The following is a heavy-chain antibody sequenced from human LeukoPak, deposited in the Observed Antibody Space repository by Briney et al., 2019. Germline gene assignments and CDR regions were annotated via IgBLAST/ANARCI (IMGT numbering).Heavy chain of an antibody. CDR3: ARQAPLAAVAGTFNY. CDR2: IYYSGST. D-gene: IGHD6-19*01. V-gene: IGHV4-59*08. J-gene: IGHJ4*02. Sequence: SETLSLTCTVSGVSINSYYWSWIRQPPGKGLEWIGYIYYSGSTNYNPSLKSRVTISVDTSKNQFSLNLSSVTAADTAVYYCARQAPLAAVAGTFNYWGQGTLVTVSS. CDR1: GVSINSYY.